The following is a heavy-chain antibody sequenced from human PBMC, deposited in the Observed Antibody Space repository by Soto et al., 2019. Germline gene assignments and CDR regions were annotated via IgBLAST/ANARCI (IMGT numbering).Heavy chain of an antibody. CDR3: ARAGYGDDRWTFDF. J-gene: IGHJ5*01. D-gene: IGHD4-17*01. Sequence: QVELVQSGAEVKKPGASVKVSCKASGYGFSNYAMHWVRQAPGQRLEWMAWINGANGNTKYSQNFQDRVTITRDTSASTAYMELSSLRSEDTAVYYCARAGYGDDRWTFDFWGQGTLVAVSS. CDR2: INGANGNT. V-gene: IGHV1-3*01. CDR1: GYGFSNYA.